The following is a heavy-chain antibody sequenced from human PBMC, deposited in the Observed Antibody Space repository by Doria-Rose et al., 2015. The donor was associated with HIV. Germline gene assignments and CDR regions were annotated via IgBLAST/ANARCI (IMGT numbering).Heavy chain of an antibody. V-gene: IGHV4-34*01. Sequence: QVQLQQWGAGLVKPSETLSLTCAVFGGSFSGYYWSWIRQPPGKGLEWIGEINHSGSTNYKTSLKSRVTISLDPSKNLFSAYTAVYYCARGLLRGGWNDVDYYYGMDVWGQGTTVTVSS. CDR3: ARGLLRGGWNDVDYYYGMDV. CDR2: INHSGST. CDR1: GGSFSGYY. J-gene: IGHJ6*02. D-gene: IGHD1-1*01.